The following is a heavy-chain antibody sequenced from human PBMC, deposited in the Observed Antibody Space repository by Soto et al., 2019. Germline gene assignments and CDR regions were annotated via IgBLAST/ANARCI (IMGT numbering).Heavy chain of an antibody. Sequence: QLQLQESGPGLVKPSETLSLTCTVSGGSISSSSYYWGWIRQPPGKGLEWIGSIYYSGSTYYNPSLKSRVTISVDTSKNQFSLKLSSVTAADTAVYYCARHVRPYGDYIVFFDYWGQGTLVTVSS. J-gene: IGHJ4*02. CDR1: GGSISSSSYY. V-gene: IGHV4-39*01. D-gene: IGHD4-17*01. CDR3: ARHVRPYGDYIVFFDY. CDR2: IYYSGST.